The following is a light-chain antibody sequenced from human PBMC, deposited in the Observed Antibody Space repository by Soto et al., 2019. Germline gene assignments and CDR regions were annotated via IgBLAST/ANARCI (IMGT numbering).Light chain of an antibody. Sequence: QSVLTQPASVSGSPGQSIAISCTGTSSDVGSSDLVSWYQQHPGKAPKLMIYEVSKRPSGVSDRFSGSKSDNTASLTISGLQAEDEADYYCCSYTCPRTYVFGTGTKVTVL. V-gene: IGLV2-23*02. CDR2: EVS. CDR3: CSYTCPRTYV. J-gene: IGLJ1*01. CDR1: SSDVGSSDL.